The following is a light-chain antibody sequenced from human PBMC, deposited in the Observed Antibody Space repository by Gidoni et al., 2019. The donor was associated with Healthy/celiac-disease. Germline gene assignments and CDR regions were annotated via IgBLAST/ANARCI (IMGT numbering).Light chain of an antibody. CDR3: HQYNNWPPWT. CDR2: GAS. Sequence: EIVMTQSPATLSVSPGERATLSCRASQSVSSNLAWYQQQPGQAPRLLIYGASTRATGIPARCSGSGSGTEFTLTISSLQSEDFAVYYCHQYNNWPPWTFGQGTKVEIK. CDR1: QSVSSN. V-gene: IGKV3-15*01. J-gene: IGKJ1*01.